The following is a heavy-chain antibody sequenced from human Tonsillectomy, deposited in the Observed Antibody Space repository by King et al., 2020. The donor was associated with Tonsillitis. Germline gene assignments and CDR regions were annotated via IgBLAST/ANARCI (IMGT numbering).Heavy chain of an antibody. CDR2: IKSKTDGGTT. CDR3: TTTYYYDSSGYRPFDY. D-gene: IGHD3-22*01. V-gene: IGHV3-15*01. CDR1: GFTFSNAW. J-gene: IGHJ4*02. Sequence: VQLVESGGGLVKPGGSLRLSCAASGFTFSNAWMSWVRQAPGKGLEWVGRIKSKTDGGTTDYAAPVKGRFTISRDDSKNTLYLQMNRLKTEDTAVYYCTTTYYYDSSGYRPFDYWGQGTLVTVSS.